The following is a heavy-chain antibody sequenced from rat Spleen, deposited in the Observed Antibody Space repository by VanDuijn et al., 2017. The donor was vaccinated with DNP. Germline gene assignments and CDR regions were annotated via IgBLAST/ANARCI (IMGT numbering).Heavy chain of an antibody. D-gene: IGHD1-1*01. J-gene: IGHJ4*01. V-gene: IGHV5-20*01. CDR1: GSPFRAYY. CDR3: TTLITFMNG. CDR2: ISSDGGHT. Sequence: EGQLVSSGGGLVQPGRSLKLSCEGSGSPFRAYYMAWVRQVPTKGLDWVASISSDGGHTYYRESVKGRFTISRDNAKSTLSLQMGSLRSEDTATYYCTTLITFMNGWGQGTSVTVSS.